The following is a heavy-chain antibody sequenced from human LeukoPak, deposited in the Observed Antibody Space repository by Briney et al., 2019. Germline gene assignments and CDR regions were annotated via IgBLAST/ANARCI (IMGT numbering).Heavy chain of an antibody. J-gene: IGHJ4*02. CDR2: IIPIFGTA. CDR1: GGTFSSYA. CDR3: ARGAGGYCSGGSCYGPFDY. V-gene: IGHV1-69*13. D-gene: IGHD2-15*01. Sequence: ASVKVSCKASGGTFSSYAISWVRQAPGQGLEWMGGIIPIFGTANYAQKFQGRVTITADESTSTAYMELSSLRSEDTAVYYCARGAGGYCSGGSCYGPFDYWGQGTLVTVSS.